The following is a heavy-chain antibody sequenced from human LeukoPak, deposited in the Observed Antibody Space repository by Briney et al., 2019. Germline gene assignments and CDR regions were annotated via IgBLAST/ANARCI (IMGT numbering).Heavy chain of an antibody. J-gene: IGHJ4*02. CDR1: GFTFSSYA. V-gene: IGHV3-48*01. CDR2: ISSTSSTL. D-gene: IGHD3-3*01. Sequence: GGSLRLSCAASGFTFSSYAMSWVRQAPGKGLEWVSYISSTSSTLLYTDSVKGRFIISRDNAKNSLYLQMNSLRAEDTAVYYCARESAHAFDYWGQGILVTVSS. CDR3: ARESAHAFDY.